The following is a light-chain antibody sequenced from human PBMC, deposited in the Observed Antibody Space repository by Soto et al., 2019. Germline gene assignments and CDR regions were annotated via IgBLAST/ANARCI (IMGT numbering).Light chain of an antibody. CDR1: SSDVGGYNY. J-gene: IGLJ3*02. V-gene: IGLV2-14*01. CDR3: SSYTSSSTVV. Sequence: SALTQPASVSGSPGQSITISCTGTSSDVGGYNYVSWYQQHPGIAPKLMIYEVSNRPSGVSNRFSGSKSGNTASLTISGLQAEDEADYYFSSYTSSSTVVFGGGTKLTVL. CDR2: EVS.